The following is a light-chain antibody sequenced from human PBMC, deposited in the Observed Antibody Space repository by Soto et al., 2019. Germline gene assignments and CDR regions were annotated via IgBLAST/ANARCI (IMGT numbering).Light chain of an antibody. CDR2: GAS. CDR1: QSVSSSY. V-gene: IGKV3-20*01. CDR3: QQYGST. Sequence: EIVLTQSPGTLSLSPGERATLSCRASQSVSSSYLAWYQQKPGQAPRLLIYGASSRATGIPDRFSGSGSGTDFTLTISRLEPDDFAVYYCQQYGSTFGQGTRLEIK. J-gene: IGKJ5*01.